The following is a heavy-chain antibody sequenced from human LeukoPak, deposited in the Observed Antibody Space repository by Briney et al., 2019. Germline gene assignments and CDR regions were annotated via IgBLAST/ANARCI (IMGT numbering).Heavy chain of an antibody. Sequence: PSETLSLTCAVYGGSFSGYYWSWIRQPPGKGLEWIGEINHSGSTNYNPSLKSRVTISVDTSKNQFSLKLSSVTAADTAVYYCASGSVLMVYAGRYYFDYWGQGTLVTVSS. CDR2: INHSGST. CDR1: GGSFSGYY. J-gene: IGHJ4*02. D-gene: IGHD2-8*01. CDR3: ASGSVLMVYAGRYYFDY. V-gene: IGHV4-34*01.